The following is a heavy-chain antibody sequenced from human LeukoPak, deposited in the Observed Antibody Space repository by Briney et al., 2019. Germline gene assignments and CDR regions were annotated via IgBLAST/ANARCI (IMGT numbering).Heavy chain of an antibody. CDR2: VNLQGST. J-gene: IGHJ4*02. Sequence: SGTLSLTCGVSGGSITSTNYWTWVRQPPGKGLEWIGEVNLQGSTNYNPSLMGRVAISVDMSENHISLQLTSVTAADTAVYYCARGGQNIVVVVAATGIDYWGQGTLVTVSS. V-gene: IGHV4-4*02. CDR1: GGSITSTNY. D-gene: IGHD2-15*01. CDR3: ARGGQNIVVVVAATGIDY.